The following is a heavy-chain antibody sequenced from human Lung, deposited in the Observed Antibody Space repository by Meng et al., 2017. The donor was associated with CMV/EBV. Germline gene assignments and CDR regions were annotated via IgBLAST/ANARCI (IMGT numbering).Heavy chain of an antibody. CDR1: SVVG. CDR3: AHRDSITGTSGSLGEYYFDY. V-gene: IGHV2-5*01. J-gene: IGHJ4*02. CDR2: IYWNDDK. Sequence: SVVGVGWIRQPPGKALEWLSLIYWNDDKRYSPFLKSRLTITKDTSKNQVVLTMTNMDLVDTATYYCAHRDSITGTSGSLGEYYFDYWGQGTLVTVSS. D-gene: IGHD1-7*01.